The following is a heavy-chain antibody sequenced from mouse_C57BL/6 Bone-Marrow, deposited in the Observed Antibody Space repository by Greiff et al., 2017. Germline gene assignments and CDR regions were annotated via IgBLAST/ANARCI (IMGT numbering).Heavy chain of an antibody. V-gene: IGHV6-6*01. D-gene: IGHD2-1*01. CDR3: TGGNYVRFAY. CDR2: IRNKANNHAT. CDR1: GFTFSDAW. Sequence: EVKLVESGGGLVQPGGSMKLSCAVSGFTFSDAWMDWVRQSPEKGLEWVAEIRNKANNHATYYAESVKGRFTISRDDSKSSVYLQMSRLRAEDTGIYYCTGGNYVRFAYWGQGTLVTVSA. J-gene: IGHJ3*01.